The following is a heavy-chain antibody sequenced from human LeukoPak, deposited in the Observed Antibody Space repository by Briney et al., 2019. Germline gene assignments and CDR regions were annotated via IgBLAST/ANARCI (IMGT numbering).Heavy chain of an antibody. J-gene: IGHJ4*02. Sequence: PGGSLRLSCAASGFTFSSYEMNWVRQASGKGLEWVSYISSSGSTIYYADSVKGRFTISRDNAKNSLYLQMNSLRAEDTAVYYCARDTAMVIDYWGQGTLVTVSS. V-gene: IGHV3-48*03. CDR3: ARDTAMVIDY. CDR1: GFTFSSYE. CDR2: ISSSGSTI. D-gene: IGHD5-18*01.